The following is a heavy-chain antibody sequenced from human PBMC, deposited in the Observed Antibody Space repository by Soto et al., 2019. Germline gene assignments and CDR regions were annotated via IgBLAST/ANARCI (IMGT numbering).Heavy chain of an antibody. J-gene: IGHJ4*02. CDR1: GFTVSGDY. CDR2: IHFGGNT. D-gene: IGHD6-19*01. CDR3: TKVSPQWLVHDY. Sequence: GGSLRLSCAASGFTVSGDYVSWVRQAPGKGLECVSVIHFGGNTYYADSVKGRFTVSRDNSKNTLYLQMNSLRVEDTAIYFCTKVSPQWLVHDYWGQGTLVTVSS. V-gene: IGHV3-53*01.